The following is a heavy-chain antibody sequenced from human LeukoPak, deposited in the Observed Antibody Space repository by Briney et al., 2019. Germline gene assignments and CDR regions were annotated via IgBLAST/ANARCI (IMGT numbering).Heavy chain of an antibody. J-gene: IGHJ6*02. Sequence: PGGSLRLSCAASGFIFSSYWMSWVRQAPGKGLEWVAKIHQDGSDKYYVDYVKGRFTISRDNAKNSVYLQMNSLRAEDTAVYYCARDRYNWNYGYYYGMDVWGQGTLVTVSS. CDR3: ARDRYNWNYGYYYGMDV. CDR2: IHQDGSDK. D-gene: IGHD1-7*01. V-gene: IGHV3-7*01. CDR1: GFIFSSYW.